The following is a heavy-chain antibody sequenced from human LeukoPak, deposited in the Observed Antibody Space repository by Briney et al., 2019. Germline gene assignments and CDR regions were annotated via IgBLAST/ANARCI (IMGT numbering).Heavy chain of an antibody. CDR2: IYSGGTT. D-gene: IGHD5-18*01. CDR3: ARAGGTARGNAFDI. CDR1: GFTVSSNH. J-gene: IGHJ3*02. Sequence: GGSLRLSCAASGFTVSSNHMSWVRQAPGKGLKWVSIIYSGGTTYYADSVKGRFTISRDNSKNSLYLQMNSLRAEDTAVYYCARAGGTARGNAFDIWGQGTMVTVSS. V-gene: IGHV3-53*01.